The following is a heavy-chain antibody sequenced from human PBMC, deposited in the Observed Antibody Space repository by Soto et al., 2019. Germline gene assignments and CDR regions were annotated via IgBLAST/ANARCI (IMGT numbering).Heavy chain of an antibody. J-gene: IGHJ6*02. CDR3: ARFPLLERGMDV. D-gene: IGHD1-1*01. Sequence: ASVKVSCKASGYTFTGYYMHWVRQAPGQGLEWMGWNNPNSGGTNYAQKFQGRVTMTRDTSISTAYMELSRLRSDDTAVYYCARFPLLERGMDVWGQGTTVTGSS. V-gene: IGHV1-2*02. CDR1: GYTFTGYY. CDR2: NNPNSGGT.